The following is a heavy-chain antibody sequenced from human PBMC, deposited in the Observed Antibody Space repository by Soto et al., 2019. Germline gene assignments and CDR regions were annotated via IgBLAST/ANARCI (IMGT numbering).Heavy chain of an antibody. Sequence: ASVKVSCKTSGYTFSSYDSNWVRQATGQGLEWMGWMNPNSGNTGYAQKFQGRVTMTRDTSINTAYMELTTLTSDDTAFYYCARGVSAGVDYWGQGTQVTVSS. CDR3: ARGVSAGVDY. D-gene: IGHD1-26*01. CDR2: MNPNSGNT. V-gene: IGHV1-8*01. CDR1: GYTFSSYD. J-gene: IGHJ4*02.